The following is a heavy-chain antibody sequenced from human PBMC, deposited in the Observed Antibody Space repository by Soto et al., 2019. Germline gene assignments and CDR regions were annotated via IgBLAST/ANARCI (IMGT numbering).Heavy chain of an antibody. Sequence: SETLSLTCDVYGWSFSGYYWSWLRQPPGKGLEWIGEINHSGSTNYNPSLKSRVTISVDTSKNQFSLKLSSVTAADTAVYYCGSEYYDFWSGYGYYMDVWGKGTTVTVSS. D-gene: IGHD3-3*01. CDR3: GSEYYDFWSGYGYYMDV. V-gene: IGHV4-34*01. CDR1: GWSFSGYY. CDR2: INHSGST. J-gene: IGHJ6*03.